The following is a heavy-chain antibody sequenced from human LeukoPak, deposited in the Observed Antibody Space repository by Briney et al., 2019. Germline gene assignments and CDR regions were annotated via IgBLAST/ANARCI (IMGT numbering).Heavy chain of an antibody. D-gene: IGHD4-17*01. J-gene: IGHJ3*02. Sequence: GGSLRLSCAASGFTFSSYSMHWVRQAPGKGLEWVAVISYDGSNKYYADSVKGRFTISRDNSKNTLYLQMNSLRAEDTAVYYCAKPIYDGDYDSGAFDIWGQGTMVTVSS. CDR1: GFTFSSYS. CDR2: ISYDGSNK. V-gene: IGHV3-30*18. CDR3: AKPIYDGDYDSGAFDI.